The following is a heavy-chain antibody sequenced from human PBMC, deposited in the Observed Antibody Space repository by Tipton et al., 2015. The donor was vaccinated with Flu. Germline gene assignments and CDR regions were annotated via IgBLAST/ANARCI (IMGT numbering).Heavy chain of an antibody. CDR1: GYTFNTYG. V-gene: IGHV1-18*04. CDR2: ISPYTGNT. J-gene: IGHJ6*02. CDR3: ARESVQGVVSHYTGMDV. Sequence: QVQLVQSGGELKKPGASVKVSCKASGYTFNTYGVTWVRQAPGQGLEWMGWISPYTGNTNYAQKVRGRLTMTTDTSTSTAYMVLTSLRSDDTAVYYCARESVQGVVSHYTGMDVWGQGTTVTVSS. D-gene: IGHD3-10*01.